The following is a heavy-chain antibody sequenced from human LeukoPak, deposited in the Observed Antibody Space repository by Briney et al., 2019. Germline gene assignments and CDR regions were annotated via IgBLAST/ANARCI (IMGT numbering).Heavy chain of an antibody. CDR2: INHSGST. V-gene: IGHV4-34*01. CDR1: GFTLSSNA. CDR3: ARSGDQAVAGSSGIMDV. D-gene: IGHD6-19*01. J-gene: IGHJ6*03. Sequence: PGGSLRLSCAASGFTLSSNAMNWVRQPPGKGPEWIGEINHSGSTNYNPSLKSRVTISVDTSKNQFSLKLSSVTAADTAVYYCARSGDQAVAGSSGIMDVWGKGTTVTVSS.